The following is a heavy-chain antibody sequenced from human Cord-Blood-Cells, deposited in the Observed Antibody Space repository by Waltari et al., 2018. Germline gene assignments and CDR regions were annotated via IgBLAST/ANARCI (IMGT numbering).Heavy chain of an antibody. D-gene: IGHD1-7*01. CDR1: GFTFSSYA. Sequence: QVQLVESGGGVVQPGRSLRLSCAASGFTFSSYAMHWVRQAPGKGLEWVAVISYDGSNKYYAYSVKGRFTISRDNSKNTLYLQMNSLRAEDTAVYYCAGWNYDAFDIWGQGTMVTVSS. V-gene: IGHV3-30-3*01. J-gene: IGHJ3*02. CDR2: ISYDGSNK. CDR3: AGWNYDAFDI.